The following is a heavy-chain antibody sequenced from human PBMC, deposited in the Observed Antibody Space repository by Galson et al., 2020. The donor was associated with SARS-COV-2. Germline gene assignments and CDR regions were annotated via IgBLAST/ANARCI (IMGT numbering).Heavy chain of an antibody. D-gene: IGHD3-22*01. Sequence: GGSLRLSCAASGFTFDDYAMHWVRQAPGKGLEWVSGISWNSGSIGYADSVKGRFTISRDNAKNSLYLQMNSLRAEDTALYYCAKDPNYYDSSGYSTYFDYWCQGTLVTVSS. CDR3: AKDPNYYDSSGYSTYFDY. J-gene: IGHJ4*02. CDR1: GFTFDDYA. CDR2: ISWNSGSI. V-gene: IGHV3-9*01.